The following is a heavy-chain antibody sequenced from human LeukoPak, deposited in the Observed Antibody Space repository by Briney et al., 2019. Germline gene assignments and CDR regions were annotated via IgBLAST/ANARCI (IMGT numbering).Heavy chain of an antibody. CDR2: ISSGSSYI. J-gene: IGHJ4*02. D-gene: IGHD6-13*01. V-gene: IGHV3-21*01. Sequence: GSLRLSCAASGFTFSSYNMNWVRQAPGKGLEWVSSISSGSSYIYYADSVKGRFTISRDNAKNSLYLQMNSLRAEDTAVYYCASYSSSGYWGQGTLVTVSS. CDR3: ASYSSSGY. CDR1: GFTFSSYN.